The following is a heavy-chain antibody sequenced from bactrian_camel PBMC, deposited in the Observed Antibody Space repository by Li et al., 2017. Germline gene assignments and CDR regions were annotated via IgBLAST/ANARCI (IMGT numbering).Heavy chain of an antibody. D-gene: IGHD6*01. J-gene: IGHJ4*01. CDR1: GFSSGDTD. V-gene: IGHV3S53*01. CDR3: AAGPWYTDEYKY. CDR2: ITSDGDT. Sequence: HVQLVESGGGSVQAGETLRLSCTASGFSSGDTDMGWYRQAPGKECELVSTITSDGDTYYADSVKGRFTIARDNTKNTVYLQILTLKSEDTALYYCAAGPWYTDEYKYWGQGTQVTVS.